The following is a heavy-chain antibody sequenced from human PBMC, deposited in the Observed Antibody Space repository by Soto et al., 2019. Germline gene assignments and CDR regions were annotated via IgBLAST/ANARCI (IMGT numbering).Heavy chain of an antibody. CDR2: IKGDGTNT. D-gene: IGHD5-12*01. V-gene: IGHV3-74*01. Sequence: EVQLVESGGGLVQFGGSLRLSCAASGFTFSSYWMHWVRQVPGKGLVWVSRIKGDGTNTGYADSVKGRFTISRDNVKNTLYLQMNSLTSEDTSVYYCARGLSGYYVFDYWGQGTLVTVSS. CDR1: GFTFSSYW. J-gene: IGHJ4*02. CDR3: ARGLSGYYVFDY.